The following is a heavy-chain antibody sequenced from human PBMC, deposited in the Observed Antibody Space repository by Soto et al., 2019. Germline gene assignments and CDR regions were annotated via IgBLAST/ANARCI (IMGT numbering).Heavy chain of an antibody. CDR3: AKDGNWLDVYFDV. CDR1: GIEFSNYA. J-gene: IGHJ4*02. CDR2: SSASGRSR. Sequence: GGSLRLSCVASGIEFSNYAMSWVRQAPGKGLEWASISSASGRSRYHADSVKGRFTISRDNSKNTLYLHMTNLRAEDTAVYYCAKDGNWLDVYFDVWGQGTPVTVSS. D-gene: IGHD6-19*01. V-gene: IGHV3-23*01.